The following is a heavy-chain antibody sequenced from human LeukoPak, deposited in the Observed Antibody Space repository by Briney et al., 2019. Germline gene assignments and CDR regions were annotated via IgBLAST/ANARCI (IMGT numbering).Heavy chain of an antibody. D-gene: IGHD1-26*01. CDR2: INAGNGNT. Sequence: ASVKVSCKASGYTFTAYGVHWVRQAPGQGLEWMGWINAGNGNTKYSQQFQGRVTITRDTSASTAYMELSSLRSEDTAVYYCAREAEWEDAFDIWGQGTMVTVSS. CDR3: AREAEWEDAFDI. V-gene: IGHV1-3*01. CDR1: GYTFTAYG. J-gene: IGHJ3*02.